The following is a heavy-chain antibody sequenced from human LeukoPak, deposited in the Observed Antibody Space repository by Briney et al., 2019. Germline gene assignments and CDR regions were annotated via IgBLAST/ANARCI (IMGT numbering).Heavy chain of an antibody. D-gene: IGHD6-13*01. V-gene: IGHV4-39*01. CDR2: IYYSGST. CDR3: ARRRDSSSWYDWFDP. Sequence: PSETLSLTCTVSGGSISSSSYYWGWIRQPPGKGLEWIGSIYYSGSTYYNPSPKSRVTISVDTSKNQFSLKLSSVTAADTAVYYCARRRDSSSWYDWFDPWGQGTLVTVSS. J-gene: IGHJ5*02. CDR1: GGSISSSSYY.